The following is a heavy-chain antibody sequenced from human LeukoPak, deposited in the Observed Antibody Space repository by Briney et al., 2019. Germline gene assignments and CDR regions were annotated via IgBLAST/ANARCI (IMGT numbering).Heavy chain of an antibody. CDR3: AKDRNGDYAYYFDY. J-gene: IGHJ4*02. D-gene: IGHD4-17*01. CDR2: ISGSGGST. CDR1: GFTFSNYG. V-gene: IGHV3-23*01. Sequence: GGSLTLSCAASGFTFSNYGMSWVRQAPGKGLEWVSGISGSGGSTFYADSVKGRFTISRDNSKSTLYLQMRSLRAEDTAVYYCAKDRNGDYAYYFDYWGQGTLVTVSS.